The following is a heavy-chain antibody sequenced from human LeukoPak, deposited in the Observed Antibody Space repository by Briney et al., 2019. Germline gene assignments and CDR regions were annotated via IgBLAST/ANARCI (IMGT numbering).Heavy chain of an antibody. CDR1: GGSISSYY. CDR3: ARVGPLAAYFDY. D-gene: IGHD2-15*01. V-gene: IGHV4-59*01. CDR2: IYYSGST. J-gene: IGHJ4*02. Sequence: PSETLSLTCTVSGGSISSYYWSWIRQPPGKGLEWIGYIYYSGSTNYNPSLKSRVTISVDTPKNQFSLKLSSVTAADTAVYYCARVGPLAAYFDYWGQGTLVTVSS.